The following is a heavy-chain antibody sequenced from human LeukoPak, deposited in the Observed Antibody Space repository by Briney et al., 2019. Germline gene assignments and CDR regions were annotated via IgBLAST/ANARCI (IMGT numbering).Heavy chain of an antibody. CDR2: IKSITYET. Sequence: PGGSLRLSRAASGFSFTDAWMNWVRQAPGKGLDWVGRIKSITYETHYSAPVQGRFTISRDDSRTTLYLQMSSLRSDDTAVYYCARHNEFFNWGQGTLVTVSS. D-gene: IGHD3-10*01. CDR3: ARHNEFFN. V-gene: IGHV3-15*01. J-gene: IGHJ4*02. CDR1: GFSFTDAW.